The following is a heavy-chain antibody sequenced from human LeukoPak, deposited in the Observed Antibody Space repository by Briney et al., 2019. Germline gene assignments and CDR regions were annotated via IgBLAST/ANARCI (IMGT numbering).Heavy chain of an antibody. CDR2: ISSSSSTI. V-gene: IGHV3-48*01. J-gene: IGHJ3*02. Sequence: PGGSLRLSCAASGFTFSSYSMNWVRQAPGKGLEWVSYISSSSSTIYYADSVKGRFTISRDNAKNSLYLQMNSLRAEDTAVYYCAKVTHYDLSRYAFDIWGQGTMVTVSS. CDR3: AKVTHYDLSRYAFDI. CDR1: GFTFSSYS. D-gene: IGHD3-3*01.